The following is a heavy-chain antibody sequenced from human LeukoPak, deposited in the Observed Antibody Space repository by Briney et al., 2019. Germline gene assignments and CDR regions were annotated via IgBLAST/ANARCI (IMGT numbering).Heavy chain of an antibody. J-gene: IGHJ5*02. V-gene: IGHV4-59*08. CDR3: ARIYDP. CDR1: GGSMRSYY. Sequence: PSETLSLTCTVSGGSMRSYYWSWIRQPPGKGLEWIGYIYYSGSTKYNPSLESRVTISVDTSKNQFSLKLSSVTAADTAVYYCARIYDPWGQGTLVTVSA. D-gene: IGHD3-3*01. CDR2: IYYSGST.